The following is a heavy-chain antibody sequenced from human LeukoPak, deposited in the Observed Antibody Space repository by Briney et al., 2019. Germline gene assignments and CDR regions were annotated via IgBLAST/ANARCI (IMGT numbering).Heavy chain of an antibody. V-gene: IGHV3-21*04. CDR3: AKFRADSSGWPFDY. J-gene: IGHJ4*02. CDR2: IDGSSSHT. Sequence: GGSLRLSCAASGFSFSNYAMNWVRQAPGKGLEWVSSIDGSSSHTYYADSVKGRFTISRDNTKSSLYLQMNSLRAEDTAIYYCAKFRADSSGWPFDYWGQGTLVTVSS. CDR1: GFSFSNYA. D-gene: IGHD6-19*01.